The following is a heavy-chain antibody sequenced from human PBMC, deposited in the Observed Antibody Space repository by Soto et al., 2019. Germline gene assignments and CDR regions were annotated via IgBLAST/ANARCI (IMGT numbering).Heavy chain of an antibody. CDR3: ARTDRDFYGLDV. CDR1: GFTFRNYD. V-gene: IGHV3-13*05. Sequence: EVQLVESGGGLVQPGGSLRLSCAASGFTFRNYDMHWVRQGTGKGLEWVSGISAAGDPDYADSVEGRFTISSENAQNSFLLQMHSLTVRDTAVYYCARTDRDFYGLDVWGQGTTVIVSS. J-gene: IGHJ6*02. CDR2: ISAAGDP.